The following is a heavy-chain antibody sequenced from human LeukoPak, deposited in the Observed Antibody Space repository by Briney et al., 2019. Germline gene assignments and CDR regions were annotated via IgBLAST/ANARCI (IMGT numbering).Heavy chain of an antibody. CDR2: IYTSGST. CDR1: GGSISSYY. Sequence: SETLSLTCIVSGGSISSYYWSWIRQPAGKGLEWIGRIYTSGSTNYNPSLKGRVTISVDTSKNQFSLKLSSVTAADTAVYYCARDRNDILTGYPENWFDPWGQGTLVTVSS. V-gene: IGHV4-4*07. D-gene: IGHD3-9*01. CDR3: ARDRNDILTGYPENWFDP. J-gene: IGHJ5*02.